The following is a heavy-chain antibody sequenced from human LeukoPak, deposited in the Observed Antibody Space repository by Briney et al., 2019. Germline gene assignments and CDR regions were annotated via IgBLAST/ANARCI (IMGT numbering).Heavy chain of an antibody. D-gene: IGHD3-9*01. V-gene: IGHV4-59*01. CDR3: AREGQDILTGYYFYFDY. CDR1: GGSISSYY. J-gene: IGHJ4*02. Sequence: SETLSLTCTVSGGSISSYYWSWIRQPPGKGLEWIGYIYYSGSTNYNPSLKSRVTISVDTSKNQFSLKLSSVTAADTAVYYCAREGQDILTGYYFYFDYWGQGTLVTVSS. CDR2: IYYSGST.